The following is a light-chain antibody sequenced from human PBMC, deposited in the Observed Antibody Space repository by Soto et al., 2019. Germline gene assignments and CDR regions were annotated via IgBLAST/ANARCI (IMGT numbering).Light chain of an antibody. V-gene: IGKV2-30*02. J-gene: IGKJ1*01. CDR1: QSLRHIDGYTY. CDR2: EAF. Sequence: DVVVTQSPLYLTVTLGQSASISCRSSQSLRHIDGYTYLNWFHQRPGQSPRRLIYEAFNRDSGVPDRFSGSGAGTDFTLKISRVEAEDVWVYYCMQNLHSPRTFGQGTKVEIK. CDR3: MQNLHSPRT.